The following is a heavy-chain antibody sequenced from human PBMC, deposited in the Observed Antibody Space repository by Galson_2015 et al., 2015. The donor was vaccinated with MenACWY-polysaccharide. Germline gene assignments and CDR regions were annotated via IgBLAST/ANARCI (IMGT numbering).Heavy chain of an antibody. D-gene: IGHD3-10*01. CDR1: GYSFTSYW. Sequence: QSGAEVKKPGESLKISCKGSGYSFTSYWIGWERQMPGKSLGWMWIIYPGDSDTRYSPSFQGQVTISADKSISTAYLRWSSLKASATAMYSCASLWRHPNDALDIWGQGTMVTLSS. J-gene: IGHJ3*02. CDR3: ASLWRHPNDALDI. V-gene: IGHV5-51*03. CDR2: IYPGDSDT.